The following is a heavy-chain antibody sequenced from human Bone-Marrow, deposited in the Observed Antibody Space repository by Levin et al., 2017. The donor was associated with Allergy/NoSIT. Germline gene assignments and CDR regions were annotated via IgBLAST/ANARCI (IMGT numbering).Heavy chain of an antibody. V-gene: IGHV3-43*01. CDR3: AKEISPRTAVAGNFDF. CDR2: ISWDGDKT. J-gene: IGHJ4*02. Sequence: SCAASGFTVDDYLIHWVRQAPGKGLEWVSLISWDGDKTFYADSVRGRFTISRDNSTNSVYLQMNSLRTEDTAFYYCAKEISPRTAVAGNFDFWGQGTLVTVSS. CDR1: GFTVDDYL. D-gene: IGHD6-19*01.